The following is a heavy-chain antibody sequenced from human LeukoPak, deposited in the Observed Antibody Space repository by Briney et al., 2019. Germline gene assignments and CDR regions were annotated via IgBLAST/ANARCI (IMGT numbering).Heavy chain of an antibody. Sequence: SETLSLTCTVSRGSISGYSWSWIRQSPGGGLEWIGYIYYSGDTAYNPSLRSRVTLSVDTSKNQFSLKLRSVTAADTAVYYCARGKSRGSHIDYWGQGTLVTVSS. D-gene: IGHD1-26*01. V-gene: IGHV4-59*08. CDR3: ARGKSRGSHIDY. CDR1: RGSISGYS. J-gene: IGHJ4*02. CDR2: IYYSGDT.